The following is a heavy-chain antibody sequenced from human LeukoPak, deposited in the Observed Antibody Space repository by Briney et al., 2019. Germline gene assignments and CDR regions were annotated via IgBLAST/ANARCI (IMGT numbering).Heavy chain of an antibody. Sequence: SQTLPLTCTVSGGSISSGGYYWSWIRQHPGKGLEWIGYIYYSGSTYYNPSLKSRVTISVDTSKNQFSLKLSSVTAADTAVYYCARDPYGDYFDYWGQGTLVTVSS. CDR2: IYYSGST. J-gene: IGHJ4*02. V-gene: IGHV4-31*03. CDR1: GGSISSGGYY. D-gene: IGHD4-17*01. CDR3: ARDPYGDYFDY.